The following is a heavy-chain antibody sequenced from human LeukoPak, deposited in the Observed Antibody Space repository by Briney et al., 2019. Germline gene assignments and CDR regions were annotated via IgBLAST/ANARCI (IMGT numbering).Heavy chain of an antibody. CDR2: IYTSGST. V-gene: IGHV4-61*02. Sequence: PSETLSLTCTVSGGSISSGSYYWSWIRQPAGKGLEWIGRIYTSGSTNYNPSLKSRVTISVDTSKNQFSLKLSSVTAADPAVYYCARHPRRNSPIDYWGQGTLVTVSS. D-gene: IGHD1-7*01. J-gene: IGHJ4*02. CDR1: GGSISSGSYY. CDR3: ARHPRRNSPIDY.